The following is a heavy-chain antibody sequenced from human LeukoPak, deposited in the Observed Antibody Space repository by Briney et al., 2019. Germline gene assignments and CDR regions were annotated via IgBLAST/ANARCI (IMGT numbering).Heavy chain of an antibody. V-gene: IGHV1-69*06. Sequence: SVKVSCKASGGTFSSYAISWVRQAPGQGLEWMGGIIPIFGTANYAQKFRGRVTITADKSTSTAYMELSSLRSEDTAVYYCAREGGDYGSGRFDYWGQGTLVTVSS. CDR2: IIPIFGTA. CDR1: GGTFSSYA. D-gene: IGHD4-17*01. CDR3: AREGGDYGSGRFDY. J-gene: IGHJ4*02.